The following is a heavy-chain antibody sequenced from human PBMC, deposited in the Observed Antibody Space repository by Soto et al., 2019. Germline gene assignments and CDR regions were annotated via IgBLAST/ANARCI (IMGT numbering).Heavy chain of an antibody. Sequence: ASVKVSCKASGYTFTSSGISWVRQAPGQGLEWMGWISTDNGNTNYAQHLQGRVSLTTDTSTSTAYMDLRSLRSDDTAVYYCTTDTELVPAAMLRFYYYYGMDVWGQGTTVTVSS. V-gene: IGHV1-18*01. J-gene: IGHJ6*02. CDR2: ISTDNGNT. D-gene: IGHD2-2*01. CDR1: GYTFTSSG. CDR3: TTDTELVPAAMLRFYYYYGMDV.